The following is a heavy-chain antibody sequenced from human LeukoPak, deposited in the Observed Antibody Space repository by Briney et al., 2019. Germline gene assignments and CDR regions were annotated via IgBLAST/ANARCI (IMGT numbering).Heavy chain of an antibody. CDR2: IYSGGST. Sequence: GGSLRLSCAASGFTVSTGYMNWVRQAPGKGLEWVSVIYSGGSTYCADSVKGRFTISRDYSENTLYLQMDSLRVEDTAVYYCARGRFLDNWGQGALVTVSS. J-gene: IGHJ4*02. D-gene: IGHD3-3*01. V-gene: IGHV3-66*02. CDR1: GFTVSTGY. CDR3: ARGRFLDN.